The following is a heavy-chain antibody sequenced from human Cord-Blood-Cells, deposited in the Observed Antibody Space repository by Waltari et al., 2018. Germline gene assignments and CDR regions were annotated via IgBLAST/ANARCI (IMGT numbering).Heavy chain of an antibody. CDR1: GYTFTGYY. V-gene: IGHV1-2*02. D-gene: IGHD7-27*01. CDR2: INPNSGGT. J-gene: IGHJ4*02. Sequence: QVQLVQSGAEVKKPGASVMVSCKASGYTFTGYYLHWVRQAPGQGLEWMGWINPNSGGTNYAQKFQGRVTMTRDTSISTAYMELSRLRSDDTAVYYCARDPTGDPLGGDYWGQGTLVTVSS. CDR3: ARDPTGDPLGGDY.